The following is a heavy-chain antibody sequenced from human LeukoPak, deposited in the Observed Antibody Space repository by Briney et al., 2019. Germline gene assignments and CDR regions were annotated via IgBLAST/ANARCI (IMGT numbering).Heavy chain of an antibody. J-gene: IGHJ4*01. CDR3: ARRLVTAGVTDFFDY. D-gene: IGHD6-13*01. Sequence: PGGSLRLSCAASGFTFSDYSMSWVRQAPGAGLEWVSAISPAGDSTTDADSVKGRFTISRDNSKSTLYLQMHGLTAEDTALYYRARRLVTAGVTDFFDYWGHGTLVSVSS. CDR2: ISPAGDST. V-gene: IGHV3-23*01. CDR1: GFTFSDYS.